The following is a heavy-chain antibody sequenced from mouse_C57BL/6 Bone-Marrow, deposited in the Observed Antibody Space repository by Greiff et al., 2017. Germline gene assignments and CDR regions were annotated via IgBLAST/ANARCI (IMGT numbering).Heavy chain of an antibody. Sequence: VQLQQSGAELVRPGASVKLSCTASGFNINDDYMHWVKQRPEQGLEWIGWIDPENGDTEYASKFQGKATITADTSSNTAYLQLSSLTSEDTAVYYCTCYGSGAYWGQGTLVTVSA. CDR2: IDPENGDT. V-gene: IGHV14-4*01. J-gene: IGHJ3*01. D-gene: IGHD1-1*01. CDR1: GFNINDDY. CDR3: TCYGSGAY.